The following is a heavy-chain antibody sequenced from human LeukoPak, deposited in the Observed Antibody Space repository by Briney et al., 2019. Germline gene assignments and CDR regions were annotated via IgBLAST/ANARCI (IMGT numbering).Heavy chain of an antibody. CDR1: GGSFSSYY. CDR3: AREKATIRNLFDP. D-gene: IGHD5-24*01. CDR2: IYYSGST. J-gene: IGHJ5*02. Sequence: SETLSLTCIVSGGSFSSYYWSWIRQPPGKGLEWIGSIYYSGSTNYNPSLKSRVTISVDTSKNQFSLKLSSVTAADTAVYYCAREKATIRNLFDPWGQGTLVTVSS. V-gene: IGHV4-59*01.